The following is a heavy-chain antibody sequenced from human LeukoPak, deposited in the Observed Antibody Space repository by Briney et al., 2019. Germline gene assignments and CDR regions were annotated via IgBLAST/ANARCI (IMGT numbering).Heavy chain of an antibody. CDR1: GDSITGTKG. V-gene: IGHV4-4*02. J-gene: IGHJ4*02. Sequence: PSETLSLTCGDPGDSITGTKGCSGVRQSPEKGLEWIGEIYHSGATNYNPSLKSRVTISVDKPKNQFSLNLWSVTAGDTAEYYCASESHAVTTHFDYWGQGTLVTVSS. CDR2: IYHSGAT. CDR3: ASESHAVTTHFDY. D-gene: IGHD4-17*01.